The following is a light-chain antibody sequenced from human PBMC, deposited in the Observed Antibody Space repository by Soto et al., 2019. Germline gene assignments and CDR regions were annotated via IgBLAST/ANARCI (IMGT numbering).Light chain of an antibody. CDR1: QSVSSSY. J-gene: IGKJ1*01. V-gene: IGKV3-20*01. Sequence: ENVLHQYPAILSLSPGDSATHSYRPSQSVSSSYLAWYQQKPGQAPRLLIYGASSRATGIPDRFSGSGSGTDFTLTISRLEPEDFAVYYCQQYGSSSWTFGQGTKVDIK. CDR3: QQYGSSSWT. CDR2: GAS.